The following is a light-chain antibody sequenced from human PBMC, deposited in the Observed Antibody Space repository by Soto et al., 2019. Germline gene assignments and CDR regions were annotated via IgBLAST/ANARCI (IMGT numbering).Light chain of an antibody. V-gene: IGKV3-20*01. CDR3: QQYGTSPPT. Sequence: EVVLTQSPGTLSLSPGERATLSCRASQSVSSSDLAWYQQKPGQAPRLLISGASSRATGTPDRFSGSGSGTDFTLTISRLEPEDFAVFYCQQYGTSPPTFXQGTKADIK. CDR2: GAS. J-gene: IGKJ1*01. CDR1: QSVSSSD.